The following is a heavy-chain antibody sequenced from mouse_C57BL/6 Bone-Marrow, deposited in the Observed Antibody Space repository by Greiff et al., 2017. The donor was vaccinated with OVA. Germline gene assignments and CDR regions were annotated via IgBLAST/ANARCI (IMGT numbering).Heavy chain of an antibody. D-gene: IGHD2-4*01. V-gene: IGHV1-22*01. CDR3: ARRGLRRAWFAY. CDR1: GYTFTDYN. CDR2: INPNNGGT. Sequence: VQLQQSGPELVKPGASVKMSCKASGYTFTDYNMHWVKQSHGKSLEWIGYINPNNGGTSYNQKFKGKATLTVNKSSSTAYMELRSLTSEDSAVYYCARRGLRRAWFAYWGQGTLVTVSA. J-gene: IGHJ3*01.